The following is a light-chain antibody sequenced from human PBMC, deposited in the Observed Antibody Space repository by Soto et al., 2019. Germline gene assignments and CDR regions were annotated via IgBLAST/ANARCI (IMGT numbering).Light chain of an antibody. Sequence: QSALTQPASVSGSPGQSITISCTGISSDVGGYKYVSWYQQNPGKAPKLMIYDVSNRPSGVSNRFSGSTSGNTASLTISGLQAEDEADYYCSSYTSSSTLYVFGTGTKLTVL. CDR2: DVS. CDR1: SSDVGGYKY. V-gene: IGLV2-14*01. J-gene: IGLJ1*01. CDR3: SSYTSSSTLYV.